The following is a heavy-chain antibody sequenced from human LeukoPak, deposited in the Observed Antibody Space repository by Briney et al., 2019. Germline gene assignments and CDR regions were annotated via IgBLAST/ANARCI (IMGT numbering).Heavy chain of an antibody. D-gene: IGHD1-1*01. CDR3: AKDELERRVYYYYGMDV. CDR1: GFTFSSYA. CDR2: ISGSGGST. J-gene: IGHJ6*02. V-gene: IGHV3-23*01. Sequence: GGPLRLSCAASGFTFSSYAMSWVRQAPGKGLEWVSAISGSGGSTYYADSVKGRFTISRDNSKNTLYLQMNSLRAEDTAVYYCAKDELERRVYYYYGMDVWGQGTTVTVSS.